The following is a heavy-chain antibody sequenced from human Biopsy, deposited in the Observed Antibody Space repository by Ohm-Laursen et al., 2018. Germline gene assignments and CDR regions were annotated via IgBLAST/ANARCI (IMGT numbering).Heavy chain of an antibody. J-gene: IGHJ6*02. Sequence: TQTLTLTCTFSGFSLYNTGVGVGWIRQPPGKALEWLALIYWDETERYSPSLQSRLTITEDTSKNQVVLKMTNMEPEDTATYYCVHRQGVGFREFRHNYYGLDVWGQGTTVTASS. V-gene: IGHV2-5*02. D-gene: IGHD3-10*01. CDR2: IYWDETE. CDR3: VHRQGVGFREFRHNYYGLDV. CDR1: GFSLYNTGVG.